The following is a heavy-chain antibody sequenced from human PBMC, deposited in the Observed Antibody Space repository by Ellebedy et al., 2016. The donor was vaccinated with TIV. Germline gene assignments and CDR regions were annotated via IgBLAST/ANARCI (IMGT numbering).Heavy chain of an antibody. J-gene: IGHJ4*02. D-gene: IGHD3-10*01. Sequence: PGGSLRLSCAASGFTFSNYAMSWVRQAPGKGLEWVSSIVGGGGNTYYVDSVKGRFSVSRANSKQMLFLQMNSLRVDDTAVYYCAKSPGMGGRGVPGSDYWGQGTLVTVSS. V-gene: IGHV3-23*01. CDR1: GFTFSNYA. CDR2: IVGGGGNT. CDR3: AKSPGMGGRGVPGSDY.